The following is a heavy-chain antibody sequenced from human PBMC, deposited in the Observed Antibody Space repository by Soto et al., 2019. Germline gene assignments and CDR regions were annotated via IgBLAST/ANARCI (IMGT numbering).Heavy chain of an antibody. D-gene: IGHD5-12*01. CDR2: IHHSGTA. CDR1: GASIINDNW. CDR3: ATHGRRWLLYGMDV. V-gene: IGHV4-4*02. Sequence: QVQLQESGPGRVKPSGTLSLTCAVSGASIINDNWWSWVRQTPGKGLEWIGEIHHSGTANYNPSLKNRVIMSVDRSKNQFSLHLSAVTAADTAVYFWATHGRRWLLYGMDVGGQGTTV. J-gene: IGHJ6*02.